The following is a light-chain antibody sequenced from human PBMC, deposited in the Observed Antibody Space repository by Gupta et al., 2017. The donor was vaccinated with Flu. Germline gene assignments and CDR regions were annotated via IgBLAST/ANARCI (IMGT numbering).Light chain of an antibody. CDR2: QDS. Sequence: SYEQTQPPSVSVSPGQTASITCSGAKLGDKYACWYQQKPGQSPVLVIYQDSKRPSGIPDRFSGSNSGNTATLTISGTQAMDEADYYCQAWNSSTVVFGGGTKLTVL. J-gene: IGLJ2*01. CDR3: QAWNSSTVV. V-gene: IGLV3-1*01. CDR1: KLGDKY.